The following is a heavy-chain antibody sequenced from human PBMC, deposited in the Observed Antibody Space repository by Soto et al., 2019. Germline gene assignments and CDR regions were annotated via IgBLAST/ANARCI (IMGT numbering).Heavy chain of an antibody. V-gene: IGHV3-30-3*01. CDR3: ARDGIVLMVYAIDVYFDY. J-gene: IGHJ4*02. CDR2: ISYDGSNK. Sequence: QMQLVESGGGVVQPGRSLRLSCAASGFTISSYAMHWVRQAPGKGLEWVAVISYDGSNKYYADSVKGRFTISRDNSKNTLYLQMNSLRAEDTAVYYCARDGIVLMVYAIDVYFDYWGQGTLVTVSS. D-gene: IGHD2-8*01. CDR1: GFTISSYA.